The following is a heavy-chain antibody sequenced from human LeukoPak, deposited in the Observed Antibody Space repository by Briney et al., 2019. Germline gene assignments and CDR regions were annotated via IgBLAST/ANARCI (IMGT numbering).Heavy chain of an antibody. V-gene: IGHV3-7*01. Sequence: GGSLRLSCAASGFTFTTYWMSWVRQLPGKGLEWVANINQDGTEKYYVDSVKGRFTISRDNAKNSLYLQMNSLRAEDTAVYYCARGRYSSGWYADYWGQGTLVTVSS. CDR2: INQDGTEK. CDR3: ARGRYSSGWYADY. D-gene: IGHD6-19*01. J-gene: IGHJ4*02. CDR1: GFTFTTYW.